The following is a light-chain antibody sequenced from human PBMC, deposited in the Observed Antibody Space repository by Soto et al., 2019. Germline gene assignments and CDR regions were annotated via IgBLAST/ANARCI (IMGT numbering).Light chain of an antibody. V-gene: IGLV2-8*01. CDR2: EVS. CDR3: SAYAGSNNFV. CDR1: SSDVGDNY. J-gene: IGLJ1*01. Sequence: QSVLTQPPSASVSPGQSVTISCTGTSSDVGDNYVSWYQQHLGKAPKLIIYEVSQRPSGVPDRFSGSKSGNTASLTVSGLQTEDEADYYCSAYAGSNNFVFGSGTKATVL.